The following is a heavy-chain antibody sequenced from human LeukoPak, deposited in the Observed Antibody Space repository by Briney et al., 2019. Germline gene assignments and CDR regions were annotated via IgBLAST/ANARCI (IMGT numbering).Heavy chain of an antibody. CDR3: ARGYYGSGSYYWFDP. J-gene: IGHJ5*02. CDR2: INHSGST. CDR1: GGSFSGYY. V-gene: IGHV4-34*01. Sequence: SETLSLTCAVYGGSFSGYYWSWIRQPPGRGLEWIGEINHSGSTNYNPSLKSRVTISVDTSKNQFSLKLSSVTAADTAVYYCARGYYGSGSYYWFDPWGQGTLVTVSS. D-gene: IGHD3-10*01.